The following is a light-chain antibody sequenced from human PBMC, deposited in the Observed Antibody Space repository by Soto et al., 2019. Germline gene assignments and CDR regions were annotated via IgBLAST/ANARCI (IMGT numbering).Light chain of an antibody. CDR1: SSDVGGYNY. CDR2: DVS. CDR3: SSYTSSSTLYV. Sequence: QSALTQPASVSGSPGQSITISCTGTSSDVGGYNYVSWYQQHPGKVPKLMMYDVSNRPSGVSNRFSGSKSGNTASLTISGLQAEDEADYYCSSYTSSSTLYVFGTGTKVTVL. J-gene: IGLJ1*01. V-gene: IGLV2-14*01.